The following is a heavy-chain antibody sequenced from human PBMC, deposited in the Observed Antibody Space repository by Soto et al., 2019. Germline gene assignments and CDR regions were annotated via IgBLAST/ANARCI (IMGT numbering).Heavy chain of an antibody. J-gene: IGHJ4*02. Sequence: GASVKVSCKASGYPFTIYHLHWVRQAPGQGLEWMGIVYVTGTGTRSAQKFQGRLTMTRDRSTSTVYMELSSLRSEDTAVYYCARPEGYGSGSYYFDSWGQGTLVTVSS. CDR2: VYVTGTGT. CDR1: GYPFTIYH. V-gene: IGHV1-46*01. D-gene: IGHD3-10*01. CDR3: ARPEGYGSGSYYFDS.